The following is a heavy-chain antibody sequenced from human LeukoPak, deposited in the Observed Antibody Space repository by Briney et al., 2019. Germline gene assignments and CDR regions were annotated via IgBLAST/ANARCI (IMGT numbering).Heavy chain of an antibody. CDR3: ARTYCSSTSCYSGY. V-gene: IGHV1-18*01. Sequence: ASVKVSCKASGYTFTSYGISWVQQAPGQGLEWMGWISAYNGNTNYAQKLQGRVTMTTDTSTSTAYMELRSLRSDDTAVYYCARTYCSSTSCYSGYWGQGTLVTVSS. CDR1: GYTFTSYG. J-gene: IGHJ4*02. CDR2: ISAYNGNT. D-gene: IGHD2-2*01.